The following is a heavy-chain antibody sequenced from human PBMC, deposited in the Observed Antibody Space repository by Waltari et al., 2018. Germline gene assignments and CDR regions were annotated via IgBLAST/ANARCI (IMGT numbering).Heavy chain of an antibody. J-gene: IGHJ4*02. D-gene: IGHD4-17*01. CDR1: GYSISSGYY. CDR2: IYHSGST. Sequence: QVQLQESGPGLVKPSETLSLTCAVSGYSISSGYYWGWIRQRPGKGLEWIGSIYHSGSTYYNPSLKSRVTISVDTSKNQFSLKLSSVTAADTAVYYCARHFDYGDYDSVHFDYWGQGTLVTVSS. CDR3: ARHFDYGDYDSVHFDY. V-gene: IGHV4-38-2*01.